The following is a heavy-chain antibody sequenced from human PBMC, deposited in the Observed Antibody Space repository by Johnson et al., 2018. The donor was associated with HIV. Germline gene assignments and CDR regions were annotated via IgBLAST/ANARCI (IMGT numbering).Heavy chain of an antibody. CDR3: AKDGAMAFDI. Sequence: QVQLVESGGGVVQPGRSLRLSCAASGFTFSSSGMHWVRQAPAKGLEWVAFISYDGSNKYYVDSVKGRFTISRDKSKNTLYLQMNSLRAEDTAVYYCAKDGAMAFDIWGQGTLVTVSS. J-gene: IGHJ3*02. D-gene: IGHD2-2*01. CDR1: GFTFSSSG. V-gene: IGHV3-30*18. CDR2: ISYDGSNK.